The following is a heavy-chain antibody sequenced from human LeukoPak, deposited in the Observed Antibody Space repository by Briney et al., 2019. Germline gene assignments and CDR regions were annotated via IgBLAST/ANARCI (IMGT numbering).Heavy chain of an antibody. D-gene: IGHD1-1*01. J-gene: IGHJ4*02. V-gene: IGHV4-34*01. CDR3: ARDWTPLGGGGFDY. CDR2: INHSGST. CDR1: GGSFSGYY. Sequence: SETLSLTCAVYGGSFSGYYWSWIRQPPGKGLEWIGEINHSGSTNYNPSLKSRVTISVDTSKNQFSLKLSSVTAAGTAVYYCARDWTPLGGGGFDYWGQGTLVTVSS.